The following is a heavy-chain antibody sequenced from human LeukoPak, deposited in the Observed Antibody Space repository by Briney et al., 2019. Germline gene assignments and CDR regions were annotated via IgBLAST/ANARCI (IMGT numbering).Heavy chain of an antibody. V-gene: IGHV3-48*03. J-gene: IGHJ4*02. D-gene: IGHD4-17*01. CDR3: ARDRLHYGEYEKTFDY. Sequence: GGSLRLSCAASGFTFSSCEMNWVRQAPGKGLEWVSYISSSGSTIYYADSVKGRFTISRDNAKNSLYLQMNSLRAEDTAVYYCARDRLHYGEYEKTFDYWGQGTLVTVSS. CDR1: GFTFSSCE. CDR2: ISSSGSTI.